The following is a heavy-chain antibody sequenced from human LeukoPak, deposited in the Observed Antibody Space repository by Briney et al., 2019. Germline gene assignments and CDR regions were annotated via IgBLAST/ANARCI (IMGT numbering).Heavy chain of an antibody. J-gene: IGHJ3*01. CDR1: GDSIYNYY. CDR3: VGTYCGGDCYAMYAFDF. Sequence: SETLSLTCSVSGDSIYNYYWSWIRQPPGKRLEWIGYIYYNGSTNYNPSLKSRVTFSVDTSRSQFALRLSSVTAADTAVYHCVGTYCGGDCYAMYAFDFWGQGTVVSVSS. D-gene: IGHD2-21*02. CDR2: IYYNGST. V-gene: IGHV4-59*08.